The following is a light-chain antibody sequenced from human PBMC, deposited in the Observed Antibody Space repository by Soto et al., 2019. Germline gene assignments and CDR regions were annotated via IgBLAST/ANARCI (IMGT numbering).Light chain of an antibody. CDR2: GAS. CDR1: QSVSSY. V-gene: IGKV3-11*01. Sequence: EIVLTQSPATLSLSPGERATLSCRASQSVSSYLAWYQQKPGQAPRLLIYGASNRATGIPARFSGSGSGTDFILTISSLEPEDFAAYYCQHRGRWPRTFGQGIKLESK. J-gene: IGKJ2*01. CDR3: QHRGRWPRT.